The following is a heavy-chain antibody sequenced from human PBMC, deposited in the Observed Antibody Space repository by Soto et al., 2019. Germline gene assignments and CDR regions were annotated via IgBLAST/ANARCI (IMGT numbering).Heavy chain of an antibody. CDR1: GFTFSSYS. CDR3: ARAGPLLWFGEATWDYYMDV. J-gene: IGHJ6*03. D-gene: IGHD3-10*01. Sequence: GGSLRLSCAASGFTFSSYSMNWVRQAPGKGLEWVSYISSSSSTIYYADSVKGRFTISRDNAKNSLYLQMNSLRAEDTAVYYCARAGPLLWFGEATWDYYMDVWGKGTTVTVSS. V-gene: IGHV3-48*01. CDR2: ISSSSSTI.